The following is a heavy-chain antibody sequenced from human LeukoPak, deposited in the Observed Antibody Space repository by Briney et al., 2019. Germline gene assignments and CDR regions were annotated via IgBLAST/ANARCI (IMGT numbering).Heavy chain of an antibody. CDR2: IYSDGTI. V-gene: IGHV3-66*01. CDR1: GFTVSSNY. D-gene: IGHD3-16*01. J-gene: IGHJ4*02. CDR3: AREVGGGASGQ. Sequence: GGSLRLSCAASGFTVSSNYMSWVRQVPGKGLEWVSVIYSDGTISYADSVKGRFTISRDNSENTLYLQMNSLRVEDTAVYYCAREVGGGASGQWGQGTLVSVSS.